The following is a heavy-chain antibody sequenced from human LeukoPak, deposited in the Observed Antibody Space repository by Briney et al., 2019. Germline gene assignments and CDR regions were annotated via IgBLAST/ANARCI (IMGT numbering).Heavy chain of an antibody. CDR1: GFTFINAW. CDR2: IKSKLDGETT. V-gene: IGHV3-15*01. J-gene: IGHJ4*02. D-gene: IGHD5-24*01. Sequence: GGSLRPSCAASGFTFINAWMTWVRQVPGKGLEWVGRIKSKLDGETTEFAAPVSGRFTISRDDSKEMMFLQMDSLKTEDTAVYYCVTARRNANGYFPFDYWGQGALVAVS. CDR3: VTARRNANGYFPFDY.